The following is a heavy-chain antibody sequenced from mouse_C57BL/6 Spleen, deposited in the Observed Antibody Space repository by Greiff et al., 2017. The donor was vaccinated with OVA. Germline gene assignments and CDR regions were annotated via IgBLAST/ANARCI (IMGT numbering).Heavy chain of an antibody. V-gene: IGHV1-69*01. CDR1: GYPFTSYW. CDR3: ARLESSYAMDY. Sequence: QVQLQQPGAELVMPGASVKLSCKASGYPFTSYWMHWVKQRPGQGLEWIGEIDPSDSYTNYNQKFKGKSTLTVDKSSSTAYMQLSSLTSEDSAVYYCARLESSYAMDYWGQGTSVTVSS. CDR2: IDPSDSYT. J-gene: IGHJ4*01.